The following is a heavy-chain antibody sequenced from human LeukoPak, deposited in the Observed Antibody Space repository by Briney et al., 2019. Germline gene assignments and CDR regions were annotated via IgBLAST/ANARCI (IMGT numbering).Heavy chain of an antibody. CDR1: GYTLTSYY. V-gene: IGHV1-46*01. CDR3: ALILEWPKSFDY. Sequence: ASVKVSCKASGYTLTSYYMHWVRQAPGQGLEWMGIINPSGGSTSYAQKFQGRVTMTRDTSTSTVYMELSSLRSEDTAVYYCALILEWPKSFDYWGQGTLVTVSS. CDR2: INPSGGST. J-gene: IGHJ4*02. D-gene: IGHD3-3*01.